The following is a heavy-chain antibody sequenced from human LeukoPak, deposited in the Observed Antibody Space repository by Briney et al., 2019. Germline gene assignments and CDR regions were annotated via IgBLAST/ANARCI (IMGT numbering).Heavy chain of an antibody. CDR1: GYTFASYA. CDR3: ARALGIVYSRPFDY. Sequence: ASVTVSCTASGYTFASYAMHWVRQAPGQRLGWMGWILAGNGNTKYSQRFQGRVTITRDTSARTAYMELSSLKSEDTAVYYCARALGIVYSRPFDYWGQGTLVTVSS. D-gene: IGHD3-22*01. V-gene: IGHV1-3*01. J-gene: IGHJ4*02. CDR2: ILAGNGNT.